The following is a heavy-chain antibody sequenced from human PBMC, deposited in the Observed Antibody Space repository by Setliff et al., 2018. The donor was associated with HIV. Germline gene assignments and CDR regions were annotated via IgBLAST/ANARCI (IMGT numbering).Heavy chain of an antibody. D-gene: IGHD3-10*01. CDR3: ARPGRSNYWDSFDY. Sequence: SLRLSCLTSGFNFRDSWMSWLRLAPGKGLEWVANINQYGSEKYYVDSVKGRFTISRDNAKKSLDLQMNSLRVDDTAVYYCARPGRSNYWDSFDYWGQGIRVTVSS. J-gene: IGHJ4*02. V-gene: IGHV3-7*01. CDR1: GFNFRDSW. CDR2: INQYGSEK.